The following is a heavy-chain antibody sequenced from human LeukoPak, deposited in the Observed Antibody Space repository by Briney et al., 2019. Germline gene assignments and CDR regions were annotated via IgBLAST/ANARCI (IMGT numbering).Heavy chain of an antibody. V-gene: IGHV3-23*01. CDR3: AKDSQYDFVWGSYHYTGYYYMDV. Sequence: PGGSLRLSCTASGFTFTNYAVNWVRQVPGKGLEWVSAVSAGGDNTYYADFVKGRFTISRDNSNNTLFLQMNSPRAEDTAIYYCAKDSQYDFVWGSYHYTGYYYMDVWGKGTTVTVSS. CDR2: VSAGGDNT. J-gene: IGHJ6*03. CDR1: GFTFTNYA. D-gene: IGHD3-16*02.